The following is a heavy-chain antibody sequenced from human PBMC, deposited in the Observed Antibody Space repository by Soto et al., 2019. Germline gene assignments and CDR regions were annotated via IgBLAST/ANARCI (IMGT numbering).Heavy chain of an antibody. CDR2: ISGSGGST. V-gene: IGHV3-23*01. CDR1: GFTFSSYA. Sequence: PGGSLRLSCAASGFTFSSYAMSWVRQAPGKGLEWVSAISGSGGSTYYADSVKGRFTISRDNSKNTLYLQMNSLRAEDTAVYYCANKPPNYYYYGMDVWGQGTTVTVSS. CDR3: ANKPPNYYYYGMDV. J-gene: IGHJ6*02.